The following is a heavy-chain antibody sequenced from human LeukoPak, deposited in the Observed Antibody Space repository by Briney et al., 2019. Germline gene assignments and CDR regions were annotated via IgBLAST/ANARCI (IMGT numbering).Heavy chain of an antibody. CDR3: ASQKRELDY. CDR2: IRFDGSKK. D-gene: IGHD1-1*01. CDR1: GFIFSGSG. J-gene: IGHJ4*02. Sequence: PGGSLRLSRAASGFIFSGSGMHWVRQAPGKGLAWVAFIRFDGSKKHYTDSVKGRFTISRDNSENTLYLQMNNLRPEDTAVYYCASQKRELDYWGQGTRVTVSS. V-gene: IGHV3-30*02.